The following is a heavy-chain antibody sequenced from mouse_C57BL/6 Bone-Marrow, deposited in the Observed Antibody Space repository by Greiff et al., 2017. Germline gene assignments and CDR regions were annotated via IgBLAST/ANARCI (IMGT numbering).Heavy chain of an antibody. CDR2: IDPENGDT. Sequence: EVQLQQSGAELVRPGASVKLSCTASGFTIKDDYMHWVKQRPEQGLEWIGWIDPENGDTEYASKFQGKATITADTSSNTAYLQLSSLTSEDTAVYYCTTVEWLRRGYFDVWGTGTTVTVSS. CDR1: GFTIKDDY. V-gene: IGHV14-4*01. CDR3: TTVEWLRRGYFDV. J-gene: IGHJ1*03. D-gene: IGHD2-2*01.